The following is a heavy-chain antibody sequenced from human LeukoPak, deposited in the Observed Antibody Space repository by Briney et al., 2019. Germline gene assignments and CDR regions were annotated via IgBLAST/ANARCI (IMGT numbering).Heavy chain of an antibody. D-gene: IGHD3-16*01. CDR1: GGSISSNY. Sequence: SETLSLTCTVSGGSISSNYWSWIRQPPGKGLEWIGYIYYSGSTNYNPSLKSRVTISVDTSKNQFSLKLSSVSAADTAVYYCAREVITFGGTRDYFDYWGQGTLVTVSS. J-gene: IGHJ4*02. CDR3: AREVITFGGTRDYFDY. V-gene: IGHV4-59*01. CDR2: IYYSGST.